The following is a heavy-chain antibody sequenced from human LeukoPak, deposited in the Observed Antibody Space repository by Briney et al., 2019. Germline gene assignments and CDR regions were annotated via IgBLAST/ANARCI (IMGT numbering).Heavy chain of an antibody. J-gene: IGHJ4*02. V-gene: IGHV1-46*01. D-gene: IGHD1-26*01. CDR3: ARDLEVGATGPNFDY. CDR2: INPSGGSA. Sequence: ASVKVSCKASGYTFTSYYMHWVRQAPGQGLEWMGIINPSGGSASYAQKFQGRVTMTRDTSTSTVYMELSSLRSEDTAVYYCARDLEVGATGPNFDYWGQGTLVTVSS. CDR1: GYTFTSYY.